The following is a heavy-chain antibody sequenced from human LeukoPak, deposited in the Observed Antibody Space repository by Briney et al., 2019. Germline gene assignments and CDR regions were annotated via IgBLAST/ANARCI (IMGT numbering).Heavy chain of an antibody. D-gene: IGHD3-10*01. CDR1: GGSFSGYY. CDR2: IYYSWST. J-gene: IGHJ4*02. Sequence: SETLSLTCAVYGGSFSGYYWSWIRQPPGQGQESIGYIYYSWSTNYNPSLKSRATISVDTSKNQFSLKLSSVTAADTAVYYCARGGYYYGSGSRPGLLIDYWGQGTLVTVSS. CDR3: ARGGYYYGSGSRPGLLIDY. V-gene: IGHV4-59*01.